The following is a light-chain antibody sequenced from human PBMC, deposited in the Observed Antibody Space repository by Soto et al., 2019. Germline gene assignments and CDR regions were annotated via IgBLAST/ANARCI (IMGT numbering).Light chain of an antibody. Sequence: EIVLTQSPATLVLSPGERATLSCRASQSVSSSLAWYQQKPGLAPTLLISDASIRASGVPDRFTGGGSGTDFTLTIRRLEPEDFALYYCQQYSGSPITFGQGTRLEIK. J-gene: IGKJ5*01. CDR2: DAS. V-gene: IGKV3D-20*01. CDR3: QQYSGSPIT. CDR1: QSVSSS.